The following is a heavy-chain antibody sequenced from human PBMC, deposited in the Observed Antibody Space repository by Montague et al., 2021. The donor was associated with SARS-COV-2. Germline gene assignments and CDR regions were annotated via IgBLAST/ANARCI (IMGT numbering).Heavy chain of an antibody. Sequence: TLSLTCTVSGGSIRSSSYYWSWIRQPAGKGLEWIGRIYTSGSTNYNPSLKSRVTISVDTSKNQFSLKLSSVTAADTAVYYCARDGYSSGWNGLHWFDPWGQGTLVTVSS. CDR1: GGSIRSSSYY. V-gene: IGHV4-61*02. J-gene: IGHJ5*02. D-gene: IGHD6-25*01. CDR2: IYTSGST. CDR3: ARDGYSSGWNGLHWFDP.